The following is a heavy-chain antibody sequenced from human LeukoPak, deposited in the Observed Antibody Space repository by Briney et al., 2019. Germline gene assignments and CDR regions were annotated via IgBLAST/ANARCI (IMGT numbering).Heavy chain of an antibody. CDR1: GYTFTGYY. J-gene: IGHJ4*02. V-gene: IGHV1-2*02. CDR3: ARGLIFGVVGGDY. Sequence: ASVKVSCKASGYTFTGYYMHWVRQAPGQGLEWMGWINPNSGDTNYAQKFQGRVTMTRDTSISTAYMELSSLRSEDTAVYYCARGLIFGVVGGDYWGQGTLVTVSS. CDR2: INPNSGDT. D-gene: IGHD3-3*01.